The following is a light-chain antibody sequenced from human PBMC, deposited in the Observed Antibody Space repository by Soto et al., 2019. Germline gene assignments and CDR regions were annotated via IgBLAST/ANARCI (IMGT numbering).Light chain of an antibody. V-gene: IGLV2-14*01. Sequence: LTQPASVSRSPGQSITISCPGTNRYVGYDYVSWYPQHPGKAPNLIIYEVSNRPPGVSNRFSGSKYVNTASLTISGLQAEDEADYYCSQYTSSSTYVYGTRSKGTVL. J-gene: IGLJ1*01. CDR1: NRYVGYDY. CDR2: EVS. CDR3: SQYTSSSTYV.